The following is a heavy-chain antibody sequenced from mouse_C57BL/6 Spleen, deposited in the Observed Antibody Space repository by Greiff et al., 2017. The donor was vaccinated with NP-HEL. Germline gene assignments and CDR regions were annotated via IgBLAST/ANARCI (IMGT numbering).Heavy chain of an antibody. CDR2: ISYDGSN. CDR1: GYSITSGYY. V-gene: IGHV3-6*01. CDR3: ARGGYDGRHFDY. J-gene: IGHJ2*01. Sequence: EVKLQQSGPGLVKPSQSLSLTCSVTGYSITSGYYWNWIRQFPGNKLEWMGYISYDGSNNYNPSLKNRISITRDTSKNQFFLKLNSVTTEDTATYYCARGGYDGRHFDYWGQGTTLTVSS. D-gene: IGHD2-2*01.